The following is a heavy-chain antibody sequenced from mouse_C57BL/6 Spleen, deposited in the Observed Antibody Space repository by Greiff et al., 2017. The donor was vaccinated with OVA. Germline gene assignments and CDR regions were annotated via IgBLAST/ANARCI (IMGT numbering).Heavy chain of an antibody. D-gene: IGHD2-3*01. CDR3: AFYDGYYGYYAMDY. CDR1: GYTFTSYW. J-gene: IGHJ4*01. V-gene: IGHV1-53*01. CDR2: INPSNGGT. Sequence: QVQLQQSGTELVKPGASVKLSCKASGYTFTSYWMHWVKQRPGQGLEWIGNINPSNGGTNYNEMFKSKATLTVDKSSSTAYMQLSSLTSEDSAVYYCAFYDGYYGYYAMDYWGQGTSVTVSS.